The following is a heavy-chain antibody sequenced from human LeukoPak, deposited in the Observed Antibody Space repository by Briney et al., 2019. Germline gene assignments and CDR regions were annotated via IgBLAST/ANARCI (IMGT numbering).Heavy chain of an antibody. V-gene: IGHV4-30-4*08. Sequence: SETLSLTCTVAGGSISSGDCYWSWIRQPPGKGLEWIGYIYYSGSTYYNPSLKSRVTISVDTSKNQFSLKLSSVTAADTAVYYCARGILYDYWGQGTLVTVSS. CDR1: GGSISSGDCY. CDR3: ARGILYDY. J-gene: IGHJ4*02. CDR2: IYYSGST.